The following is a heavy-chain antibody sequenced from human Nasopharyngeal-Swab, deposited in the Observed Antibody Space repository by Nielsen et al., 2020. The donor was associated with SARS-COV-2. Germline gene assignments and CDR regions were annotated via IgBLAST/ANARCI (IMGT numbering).Heavy chain of an antibody. CDR1: GYTFTSYG. Sequence: ASVKVSCKASGYTFTSYGISWVRQAPGQGLEWMGWISAYNGNTNYAQKLQGRVTMTEDTSTDTAYMELSSLRSEDTAVYYCATSSVFGELLGYYYGMDVWGQGTTVTVSS. D-gene: IGHD3-10*02. J-gene: IGHJ6*02. CDR3: ATSSVFGELLGYYYGMDV. CDR2: ISAYNGNT. V-gene: IGHV1-18*01.